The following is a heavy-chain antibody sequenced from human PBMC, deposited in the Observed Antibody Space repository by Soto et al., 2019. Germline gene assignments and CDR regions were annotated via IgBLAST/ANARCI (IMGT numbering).Heavy chain of an antibody. CDR2: ISSSSSYI. V-gene: IGHV3-21*01. CDR3: AKEFWSGPFDY. D-gene: IGHD3-3*01. J-gene: IGHJ4*02. Sequence: APGKGLEWVSSISSSSSYIYYADSVKGRFTISRDNSKNTVYLQMNSLRAEDTAVYYCAKEFWSGPFDYWGQGTLVTVSS.